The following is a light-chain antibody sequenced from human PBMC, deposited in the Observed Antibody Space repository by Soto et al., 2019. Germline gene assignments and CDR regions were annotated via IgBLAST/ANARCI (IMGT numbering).Light chain of an antibody. Sequence: EIVLTQSPGTLSLSPAARATLSCMASQTLTTRFLAWYQQKPGQAPRLLIYGASSRATGIPDRFSGSGSGTEYTLTISRLEPEDFAVYYCQQYAVLPYTFGQGTTLEIK. J-gene: IGKJ2*01. V-gene: IGKV3-20*01. CDR3: QQYAVLPYT. CDR2: GAS. CDR1: QTLTTRF.